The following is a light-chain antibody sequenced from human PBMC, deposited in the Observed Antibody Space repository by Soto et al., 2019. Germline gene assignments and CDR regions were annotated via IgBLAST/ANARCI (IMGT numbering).Light chain of an antibody. Sequence: QSVLTQPTSVSGSPGQSITISCTGNHNDIGTYDYVSWYQQHPGRAPRLLIHGVTTRPSGISGRFSASKSGLTASLTISGLHPEDEADYYCSSFTSNRIYVFGPGPKLTVL. V-gene: IGLV2-14*03. J-gene: IGLJ1*01. CDR2: GVT. CDR1: HNDIGTYDY. CDR3: SSFTSNRIYV.